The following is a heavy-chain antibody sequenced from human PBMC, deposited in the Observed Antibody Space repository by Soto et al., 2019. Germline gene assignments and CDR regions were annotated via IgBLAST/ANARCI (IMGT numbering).Heavy chain of an antibody. D-gene: IGHD5-18*01. J-gene: IGHJ6*03. CDR2: IYYSGST. V-gene: IGHV4-59*01. CDR1: GGSISSYY. CDR3: ARVTIGYSYGYGSNYYYYMDV. Sequence: SETLSLTCTVSGGSISSYYWSWIRQPPGKGLEWIGYIYYSGSTNYNPSLKSRVTISVDTSKNQFSLKLSSVTAADTAVYYCARVTIGYSYGYGSNYYYYMDVWGKGTTVTVSS.